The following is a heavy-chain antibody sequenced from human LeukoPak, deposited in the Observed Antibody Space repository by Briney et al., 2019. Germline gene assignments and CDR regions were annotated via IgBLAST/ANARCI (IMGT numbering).Heavy chain of an antibody. J-gene: IGHJ6*02. CDR3: ARAHSRNYYYYGIDV. CDR2: TIPIFGTA. CDR1: GYTFSNYA. Sequence: WASVKVSCKASGYTFSNYAISWVRQAPGQGLEWMGGTIPIFGTAHYAQKFQGRVTIAADGSTSTVYMELSSLRSEDTAVYYCARAHSRNYYYYGIDVWGQGTTVTVSS. V-gene: IGHV1-69*13. D-gene: IGHD2-15*01.